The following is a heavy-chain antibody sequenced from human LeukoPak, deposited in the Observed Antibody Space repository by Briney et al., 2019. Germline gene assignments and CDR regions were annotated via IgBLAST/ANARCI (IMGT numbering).Heavy chain of an antibody. Sequence: SETLSLTCTVSGGSISSTNYYWGWIRQPPGKGLEWIGEINHSGSTNYNPSLKSRVTISVDTSKNQFSLKLSSVTAADTAVYYCARTIVVVPAATRAFDIWGQGTMVTVSS. CDR1: GGSISSTNYY. J-gene: IGHJ3*02. D-gene: IGHD2-2*01. CDR2: INHSGST. CDR3: ARTIVVVPAATRAFDI. V-gene: IGHV4-39*07.